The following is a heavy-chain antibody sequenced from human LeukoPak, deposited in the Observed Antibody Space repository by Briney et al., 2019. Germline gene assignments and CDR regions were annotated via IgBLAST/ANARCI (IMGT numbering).Heavy chain of an antibody. D-gene: IGHD3-10*01. CDR2: IYYSGST. CDR3: ARHKDGRGVWFGESLPHAFDI. Sequence: SETLSLTCTVSGGPISSYYWSWIRQPPGKGLEWIGYIYYSGSTNYNPSLKSRVTISVDTSKNQFSLKLSSVTAADTAVYYCARHKDGRGVWFGESLPHAFDIWGQGTMVTVSS. J-gene: IGHJ3*02. V-gene: IGHV4-59*08. CDR1: GGPISSYY.